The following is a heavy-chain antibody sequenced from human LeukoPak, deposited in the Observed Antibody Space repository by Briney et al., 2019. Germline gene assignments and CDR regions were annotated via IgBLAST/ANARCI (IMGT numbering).Heavy chain of an antibody. CDR2: ISSSSSYI. Sequence: GSLRLSCAASGFTFSSYSMNWVRQAPGKGLEWVSSISSSSSYIYYADSVKGRFTISRDNAKNSLYLQMDSLRAKDTAVYYCARDSGYSSSSEGDYWGQGTLVTVSS. D-gene: IGHD6-6*01. CDR3: ARDSGYSSSSEGDY. V-gene: IGHV3-21*01. J-gene: IGHJ4*02. CDR1: GFTFSSYS.